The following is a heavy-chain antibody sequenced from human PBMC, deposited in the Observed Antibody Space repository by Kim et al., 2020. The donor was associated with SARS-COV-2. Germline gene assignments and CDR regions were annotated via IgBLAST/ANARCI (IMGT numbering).Heavy chain of an antibody. CDR2: IWADGSDK. V-gene: IGHV3-33*01. J-gene: IGHJ3*01. CDR1: GFIFSKYI. Sequence: GGSLRLSCAASGFIFSKYIMHWVRQAPGKGLEWVAVIWADGSDKYYEDSVKGRFTISRDNSKNIQYLQMDYLTVEDTSVYYCARELAGDFAFDLWGQGTMVTVSS. D-gene: IGHD3-10*01. CDR3: ARELAGDFAFDL.